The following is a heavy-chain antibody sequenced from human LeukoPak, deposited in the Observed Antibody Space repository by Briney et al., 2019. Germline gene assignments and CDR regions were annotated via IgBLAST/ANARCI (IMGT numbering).Heavy chain of an antibody. Sequence: PSETLSLICAVYGGSFSGYYWSWIRQPPGKGLEWIGEINHSGSTNYNPSLKSRVTISIDTSKNQFSLRLYSVTAADTAVYYCATIVAGAFDIWGQATRLSVSS. CDR2: INHSGST. CDR3: ATIVAGAFDI. CDR1: GGSFSGYY. D-gene: IGHD2/OR15-2a*01. J-gene: IGHJ3*02. V-gene: IGHV4-34*01.